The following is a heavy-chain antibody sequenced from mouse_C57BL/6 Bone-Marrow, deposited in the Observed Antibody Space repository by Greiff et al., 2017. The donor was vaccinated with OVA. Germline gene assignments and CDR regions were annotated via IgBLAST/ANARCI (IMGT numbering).Heavy chain of an antibody. J-gene: IGHJ4*01. CDR1: GYTFTSYG. Sequence: VKLQESGAELARPGASVKLSCKASGYTFTSYGISWVKQRTGQGLEWIGEIYPRSGNTYYNEKFKGKATLTADKSSSTAYMELRSLTSEDSVVYFCARPLITTVDYWGQGTSVTVSS. CDR3: ARPLITTVDY. V-gene: IGHV1-81*01. D-gene: IGHD1-1*01. CDR2: IYPRSGNT.